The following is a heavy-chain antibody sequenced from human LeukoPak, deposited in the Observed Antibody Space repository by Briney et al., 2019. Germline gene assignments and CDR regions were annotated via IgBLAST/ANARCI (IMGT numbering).Heavy chain of an antibody. CDR1: GFTFDDYG. Sequence: GGSLRLSCAASGFTFDDYGMSWVRQAPGKGLEWVSGINWNGGSTGYADSVKGRFTISRDNAKNSLYLQMNSLRAEDTALYYCARTAYDILTGQPDAFDIWGQGTMLTVSS. D-gene: IGHD3-9*01. J-gene: IGHJ3*02. CDR3: ARTAYDILTGQPDAFDI. CDR2: INWNGGST. V-gene: IGHV3-20*04.